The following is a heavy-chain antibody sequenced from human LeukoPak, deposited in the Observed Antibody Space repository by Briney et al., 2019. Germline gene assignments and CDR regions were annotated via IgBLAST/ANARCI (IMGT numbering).Heavy chain of an antibody. D-gene: IGHD6-13*01. CDR3: AKDRGYSSSWYEVY. J-gene: IGHJ4*02. CDR2: IRYDGSNK. Sequence: GGSLRLSCAASGFTFSSYGMHWVRQAPGEGLEWVAFIRYDGSNKYYADSVRGRFTISRDNSQKTLYLQMNSLRAEDTAVYYCAKDRGYSSSWYEVYWGQGTLVTVSS. CDR1: GFTFSSYG. V-gene: IGHV3-30*02.